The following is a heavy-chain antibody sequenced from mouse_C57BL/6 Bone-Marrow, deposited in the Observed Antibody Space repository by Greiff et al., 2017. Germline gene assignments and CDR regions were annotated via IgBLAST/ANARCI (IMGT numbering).Heavy chain of an antibody. CDR2: ISSGGSYT. D-gene: IGHD2-4*01. CDR1: GFTFSSYG. Sequence: EVMLVESGGDLVKPGGSLKLSCAASGFTFSSYGMSWVRQTPDKRLEWVATISSGGSYTYYPDSVKGRFTISRDNAKNTLYLQMSSLKSEDTAMYYCARPLYYDYGYYFDYWGQGTTLTVSS. J-gene: IGHJ2*01. V-gene: IGHV5-6*01. CDR3: ARPLYYDYGYYFDY.